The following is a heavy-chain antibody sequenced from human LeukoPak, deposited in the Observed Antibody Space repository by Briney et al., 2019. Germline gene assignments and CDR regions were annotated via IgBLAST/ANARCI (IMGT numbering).Heavy chain of an antibody. D-gene: IGHD2-15*01. Sequence: GASVKVSCKASGGTFSSYAISWVRQAPGQGLEWMGRIIPILGIANYAQKFQGRVTITADKSTSTAYMELSSLRSEDTAVYYCARDTCSGGSCYLDKYYFDYWGQGTLVTVSS. CDR2: IIPILGIA. J-gene: IGHJ4*02. CDR3: ARDTCSGGSCYLDKYYFDY. CDR1: GGTFSSYA. V-gene: IGHV1-69*04.